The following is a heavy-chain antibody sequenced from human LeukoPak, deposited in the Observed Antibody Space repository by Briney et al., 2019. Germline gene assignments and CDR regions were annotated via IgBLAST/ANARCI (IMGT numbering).Heavy chain of an antibody. CDR1: GFTVSSNY. CDR3: AREGYSYGPFDY. V-gene: IGHV3-66*01. D-gene: IGHD5-18*01. Sequence: GGSLGLSCVASGFTVSSNYMSWVRQAPGKGLEWVSVIYSGGSTYYVDSVKGRFTISRDNSKNTLYLQMNSLRVEDTAVYYCAREGYSYGPFDYWGQGNLVTVSS. J-gene: IGHJ4*02. CDR2: IYSGGST.